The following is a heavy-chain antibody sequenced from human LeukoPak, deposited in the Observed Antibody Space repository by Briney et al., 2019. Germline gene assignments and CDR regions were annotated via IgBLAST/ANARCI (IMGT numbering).Heavy chain of an antibody. Sequence: ASVKVSCKASGYTFTPYSMHWVRQAPGQGLEWMGVINPSGGSTNYAQKFQGRVTVTRDTSTSTVYMDLSSLRSEDTAVYYCARELVAGRRSFDYWGQGTLVTVSS. D-gene: IGHD6-6*01. CDR2: INPSGGST. V-gene: IGHV1-46*01. CDR3: ARELVAGRRSFDY. CDR1: GYTFTPYS. J-gene: IGHJ4*02.